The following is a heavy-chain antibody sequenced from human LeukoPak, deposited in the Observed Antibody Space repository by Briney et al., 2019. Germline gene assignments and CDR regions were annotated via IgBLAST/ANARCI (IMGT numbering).Heavy chain of an antibody. D-gene: IGHD2-15*01. V-gene: IGHV3-48*04. CDR1: GFTFSSYG. CDR2: ISSSSSTI. J-gene: IGHJ6*03. Sequence: PGGSLRLSCAASGFTFSSYGMTWVRQAPGKGLEWVSYISSSSSTIYYADSVKGRFTISRDNAKNSLYLQMNSLRAEDTAVYYCARESATYCSGGSCYWVYYYYYMDVWGKGTTVTISS. CDR3: ARESATYCSGGSCYWVYYYYYMDV.